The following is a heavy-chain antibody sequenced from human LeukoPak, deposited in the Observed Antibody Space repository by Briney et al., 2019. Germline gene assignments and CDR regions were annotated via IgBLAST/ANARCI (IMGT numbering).Heavy chain of an antibody. V-gene: IGHV1-2*02. D-gene: IGHD3-3*01. CDR1: GYTFTGYY. J-gene: IGHJ5*02. CDR3: ARVAIFGVVINEGWFDP. CDR2: INPNSGGT. Sequence: ASVKVSCKASGYTFTGYYMHWVRQAPGQGLEWMGWINPNSGGTNYAQKFQGRVTMTRDTSISTAYMELSRLRSDDTAVYHCARVAIFGVVINEGWFDPWGQGTLVTVSS.